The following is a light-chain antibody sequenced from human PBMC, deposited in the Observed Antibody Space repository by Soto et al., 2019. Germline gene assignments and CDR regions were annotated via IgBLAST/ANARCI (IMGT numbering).Light chain of an antibody. CDR2: DAS. J-gene: IGKJ1*01. CDR3: QQYGSSGT. V-gene: IGKV3-20*01. Sequence: ENVLTQSPGTLSLSPGESATLSCRASQNVARNYLAWFQQRPGQAPRLLIYDASTRATGIPDRFSGSGSGTDFTLTISRLEPEDFAVYYCQQYGSSGTFGQGTKVDI. CDR1: QNVARNY.